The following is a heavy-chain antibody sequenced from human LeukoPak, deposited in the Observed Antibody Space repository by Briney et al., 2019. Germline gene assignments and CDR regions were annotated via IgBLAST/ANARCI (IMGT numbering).Heavy chain of an antibody. D-gene: IGHD6-13*01. CDR2: IYYSGST. J-gene: IGHJ4*02. Sequence: PETLSLTCTVSGGSISSYYWSWIRQPPGKGLEWIGYIYYSGSTNYNPSLKSRVTISVDTSKNQFSLKLSSVTAADTAVYYCARLGEHSSSPDYWGQGTLVTVSS. CDR1: GGSISSYY. V-gene: IGHV4-59*08. CDR3: ARLGEHSSSPDY.